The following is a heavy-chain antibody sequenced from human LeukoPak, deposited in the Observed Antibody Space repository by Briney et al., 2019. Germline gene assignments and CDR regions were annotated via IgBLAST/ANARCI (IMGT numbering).Heavy chain of an antibody. Sequence: SETLSLTCTVSGGSISSYYWTWIRQPPGKGLEWIGYIYYSGSTNYNPSLKSRVTVSVDTSKNQFSLKLSSVTAADTAVYYCARQGRGYGGNSDYWGQGTRVIDSS. CDR3: ARQGRGYGGNSDY. V-gene: IGHV4-59*08. CDR2: IYYSGST. CDR1: GGSISSYY. J-gene: IGHJ4*02. D-gene: IGHD4-23*01.